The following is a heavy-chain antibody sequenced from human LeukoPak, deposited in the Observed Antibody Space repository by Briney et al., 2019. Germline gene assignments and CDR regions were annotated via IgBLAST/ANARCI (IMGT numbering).Heavy chain of an antibody. D-gene: IGHD3-9*01. J-gene: IGHJ4*02. CDR2: ISGSGGST. Sequence: GGSLRLSCAASGFTFSSYAMSWVRQAPGKGLEWVSAISGSGGSTYYADSVKGRFIISRDNSKNTLYLQMNSLRAEDTAVYYCAKDGYDILTGRENWGQGTLVTVSS. V-gene: IGHV3-23*01. CDR1: GFTFSSYA. CDR3: AKDGYDILTGREN.